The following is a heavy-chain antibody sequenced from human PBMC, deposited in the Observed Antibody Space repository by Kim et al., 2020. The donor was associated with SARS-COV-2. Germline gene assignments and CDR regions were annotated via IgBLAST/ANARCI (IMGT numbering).Heavy chain of an antibody. J-gene: IGHJ4*02. CDR1: GGSISSYY. CDR3: ARGGYRGSPV. V-gene: IGHV4-59*01. CDR2: IYYSGST. D-gene: IGHD5-12*01. Sequence: SETLSLTCTVSGGSISSYYWSWIRQPPGKGLEWIGYIYYSGSTNYNPSLKSRVTISVDTSKNQFSLKLSSVTAADTAVYYCARGGYRGSPVWGQGTLVTV.